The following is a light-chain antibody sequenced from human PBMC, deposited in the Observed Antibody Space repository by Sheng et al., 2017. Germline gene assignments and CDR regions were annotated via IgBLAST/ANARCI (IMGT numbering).Light chain of an antibody. J-gene: IGKJ4*01. CDR1: QSVSSY. CDR2: DAS. Sequence: EIVLTQSPATLSLSPGERATLSCRASQSVSSYLAWYQQKPGQAPRLLIYDASNRATGIPARFSGSGSGTDFTLTISSLQSEDFATYYCQQYNRYPLTFGGGTKVE. V-gene: IGKV3-11*01. CDR3: QQYNRYPLT.